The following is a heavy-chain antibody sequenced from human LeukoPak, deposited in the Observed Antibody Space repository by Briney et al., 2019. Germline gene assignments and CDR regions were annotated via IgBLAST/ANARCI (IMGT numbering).Heavy chain of an antibody. D-gene: IGHD6-13*01. J-gene: IGHJ4*02. Sequence: PSETLSLTCTVSGGSISSGGYYWSWIRQHPGKGLEWIGYIYYSGSTYYNPSLKSRVTISVDTSKNQFSLKLSSVTAADTAVYYCAREELEYSSSWGLTYWGQGTLVTVSS. CDR3: AREELEYSSSWGLTY. CDR2: IYYSGST. V-gene: IGHV4-31*03. CDR1: GGSISSGGYY.